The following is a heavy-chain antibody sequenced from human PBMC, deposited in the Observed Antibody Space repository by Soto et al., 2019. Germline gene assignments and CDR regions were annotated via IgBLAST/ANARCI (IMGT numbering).Heavy chain of an antibody. J-gene: IGHJ6*02. Sequence: QLQLQESGPGLVKPSETLSLTCTVSGGSISSGPYSWGWIRQPPGEGLEWIATFHYGESTHYNPSLESRVTVSVDPSQNHFSLKVSSVTVADTAVYYCARLGGFCSSTNCYGYYAMDVWGQGTTVTVSS. V-gene: IGHV4-39*02. CDR2: FHYGEST. D-gene: IGHD2-2*01. CDR1: GGSISSGPYS. CDR3: ARLGGFCSSTNCYGYYAMDV.